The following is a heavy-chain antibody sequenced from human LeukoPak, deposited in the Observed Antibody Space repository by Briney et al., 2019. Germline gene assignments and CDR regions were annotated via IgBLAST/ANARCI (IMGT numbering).Heavy chain of an antibody. CDR3: ARISAAGGGSWYFDL. J-gene: IGHJ2*01. CDR1: GGSISSYY. V-gene: IGHV4-59*01. Sequence: SETLSLNCTVSGGSISSYYWSWIRRPPGKGLEWIGYVSHSRSTNYNPSLQSRVTISIDTSKSQFSLKLSSVTAADTAVYHCARISAAGGGSWYFDLWGRGTLVTVSS. CDR2: VSHSRST. D-gene: IGHD6-13*01.